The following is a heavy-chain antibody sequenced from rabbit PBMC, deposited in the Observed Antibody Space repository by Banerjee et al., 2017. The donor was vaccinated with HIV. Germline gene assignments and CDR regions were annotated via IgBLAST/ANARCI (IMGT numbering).Heavy chain of an antibody. CDR3: ARFYVSYADYGYALDL. V-gene: IGHV1S40*01. D-gene: IGHD6-1*01. Sequence: QSLEESGGDLVKPGASLTLTCTASGFSFSSGYDMCWVRQAPGKGLEWIACIGAASTYYATWAKGRFTISKTSSTTVTLQMTSLTAADTATYFCARFYVSYADYGYALDLWGPGTLVTVS. CDR2: IGAAST. CDR1: GFSFSSGYD. J-gene: IGHJ4*01.